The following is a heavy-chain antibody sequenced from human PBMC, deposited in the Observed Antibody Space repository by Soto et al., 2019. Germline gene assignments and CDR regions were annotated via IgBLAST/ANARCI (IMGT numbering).Heavy chain of an antibody. Sequence: PGGSLRLSCAASRFTFSSNSMIWVRQAPGKGLEWVSYIDSTSMHIYYADSVKGRFTITRDNAKKSVYLQMTSLRAEDTAVYYCARLVGAYQHYIDYWGQGTLVTVSS. D-gene: IGHD1-26*01. CDR2: IDSTSMHI. J-gene: IGHJ4*02. CDR3: ARLVGAYQHYIDY. V-gene: IGHV3-21*01. CDR1: RFTFSSNS.